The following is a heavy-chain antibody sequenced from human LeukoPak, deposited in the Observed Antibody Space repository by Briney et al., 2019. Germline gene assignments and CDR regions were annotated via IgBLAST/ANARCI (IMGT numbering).Heavy chain of an antibody. Sequence: GGSLRLSCAASGFTFNSYGMHWVRQAPGKGLEWVAFIRFDGSYKDYADSVKGRFTISRDKSKNTLYLQMNSLRAEDTAVYYCARDSGAWWSSSWYYFDYWGQGTLVTVSS. CDR3: ARDSGAWWSSSWYYFDY. CDR2: IRFDGSYK. CDR1: GFTFNSYG. J-gene: IGHJ4*02. D-gene: IGHD6-13*01. V-gene: IGHV3-30*02.